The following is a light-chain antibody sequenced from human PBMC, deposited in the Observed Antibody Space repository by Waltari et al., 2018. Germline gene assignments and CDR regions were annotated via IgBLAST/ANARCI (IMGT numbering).Light chain of an antibody. Sequence: QSAVTQPASVSGSPGQSITISCTGSSGSAATYNLVSWYQHRPGEAPKLLIYEGTKRPSGVSSRFSGSKSGNTAFLTISGVQGEDEGEYYCCSYGGSSAFVVFGGGTKLTVL. J-gene: IGLJ3*02. CDR3: CSYGGSSAFVV. CDR1: SGSAATYNL. V-gene: IGLV2-23*03. CDR2: EGT.